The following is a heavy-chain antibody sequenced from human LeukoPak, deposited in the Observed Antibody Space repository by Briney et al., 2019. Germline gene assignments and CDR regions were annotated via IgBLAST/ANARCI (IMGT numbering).Heavy chain of an antibody. CDR3: ARGGAYYYDSSGFY. J-gene: IGHJ4*02. CDR2: ISGSDDKT. CDR1: GFIFSSYT. V-gene: IGHV3-23*01. Sequence: GGSLRLSCAASGFIFSSYTMSWVRRAPGKGLEWVSSISGSDDKTYYADSVKGRFTISRDNSKNTLYLQMNSLRAEDTAVYYCARGGAYYYDSSGFYWGQGTLVTVSS. D-gene: IGHD3-22*01.